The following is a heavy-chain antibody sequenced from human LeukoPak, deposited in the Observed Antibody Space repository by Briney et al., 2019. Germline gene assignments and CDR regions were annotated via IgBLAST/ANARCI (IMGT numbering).Heavy chain of an antibody. D-gene: IGHD3-22*01. Sequence: SETLSLTCTVSGGSISSSSYYWGWIRQPPGKGLEWIGSIYYSGSTYYNPSLKSRVTISVYTSKNQFSLKLSSVTAADTAVYYCARWGFTEYYYDSSGYYYVNYFDYWGQGTLVTVSS. V-gene: IGHV4-39*01. CDR3: ARWGFTEYYYDSSGYYYVNYFDY. CDR2: IYYSGST. J-gene: IGHJ4*02. CDR1: GGSISSSSYY.